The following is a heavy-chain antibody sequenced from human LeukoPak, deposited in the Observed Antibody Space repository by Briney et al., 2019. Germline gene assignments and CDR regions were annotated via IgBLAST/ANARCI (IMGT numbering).Heavy chain of an antibody. D-gene: IGHD3-22*01. Sequence: SVKVSCKASGYTFTGYYMHWMRQAPGQGLEWMGWINPNSGGTNYAQKFQGRVTMTRDTSSVTAYMELSRLRSDDTAVYYCARAGIWDYSDSSGYHNGAFDIWGQGTMVTVSS. CDR1: GYTFTGYY. CDR2: INPNSGGT. V-gene: IGHV1-2*02. CDR3: ARAGIWDYSDSSGYHNGAFDI. J-gene: IGHJ3*02.